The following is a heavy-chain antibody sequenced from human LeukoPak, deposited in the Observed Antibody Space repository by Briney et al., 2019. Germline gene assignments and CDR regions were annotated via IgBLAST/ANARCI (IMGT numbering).Heavy chain of an antibody. CDR1: GYTFTSYG. Sequence: ASVKVSCKVSGYTFTSYGISGVRQAPGQGLEWMGWINAYNGNTKYARKLQGRVTMTTDTSTSTAYMELRSLRSDDTAVYSCARNAVFGSYYYYYMDVWGKGSTVTISS. CDR3: ARNAVFGSYYYYYMDV. V-gene: IGHV1-18*01. J-gene: IGHJ6*03. D-gene: IGHD3-16*01. CDR2: INAYNGNT.